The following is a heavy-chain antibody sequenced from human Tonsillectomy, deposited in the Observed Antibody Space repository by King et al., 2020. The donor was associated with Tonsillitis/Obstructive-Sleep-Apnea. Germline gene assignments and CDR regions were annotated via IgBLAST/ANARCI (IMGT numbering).Heavy chain of an antibody. CDR2: ISSSGSTR. D-gene: IGHD2-2*01. Sequence: VQLVESGGGLVKPGGSLRLSCAASGFTFSDYYMSWIRQAPGKGLEWVSYISSSGSTRYYADSVKGRYTISRDNAKNALYLQMNSLRAEDTAVYYCARGRSGFGGYQLRHRGYFEYWGQGTLVTVSS. V-gene: IGHV3-11*01. CDR1: GFTFSDYY. CDR3: ARGRSGFGGYQLRHRGYFEY. J-gene: IGHJ4*02.